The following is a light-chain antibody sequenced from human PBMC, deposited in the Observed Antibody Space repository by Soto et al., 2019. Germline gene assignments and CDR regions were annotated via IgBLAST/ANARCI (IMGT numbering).Light chain of an antibody. J-gene: IGLJ1*01. CDR1: DSNIGPNT. V-gene: IGLV1-44*01. CDR2: NND. CDR3: AAWDYSLNAYV. Sequence: QSALTQPPSASGTPGQRVTISCSGGDSNIGPNTVNWYRQVPGTAPKLLIHNNDQRPSGVPDRISGSKSGTSASLAISGLHSDDEADYYCAAWDYSLNAYVFGIGTMVTVL.